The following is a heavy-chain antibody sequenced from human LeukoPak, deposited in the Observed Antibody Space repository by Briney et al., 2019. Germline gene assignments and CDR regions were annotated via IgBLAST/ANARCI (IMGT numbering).Heavy chain of an antibody. V-gene: IGHV4-59*08. Sequence: PSETLSLTCTVPGGSISSYYWSWIRQPPGKGLEWIGYIYYSGSTNYNPSLKSRVTISVDTSKNQFSLKLSSVTAADTAVYYCARFGPRITIIWDAFDIWGQGTMVTVSS. CDR3: ARFGPRITIIWDAFDI. CDR1: GGSISSYY. CDR2: IYYSGST. J-gene: IGHJ3*02. D-gene: IGHD3-22*01.